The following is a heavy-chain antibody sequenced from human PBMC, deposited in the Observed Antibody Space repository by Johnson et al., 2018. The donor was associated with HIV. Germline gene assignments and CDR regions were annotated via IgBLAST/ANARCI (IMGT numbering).Heavy chain of an antibody. CDR3: ARDEGIVVVSHAFDI. V-gene: IGHV3-30-3*01. Sequence: VQLVESGGGVVQPGRSLRLSCAASGFTFSSYAMHWVHQAPGKGLEWVAVISYDGSNKYYADSVKGRFTISRDNSKNTLYLQMNSLRAEDTAVYYCARDEGIVVVSHAFDIWGQGTMVTVSS. CDR2: ISYDGSNK. CDR1: GFTFSSYA. J-gene: IGHJ3*02. D-gene: IGHD3-22*01.